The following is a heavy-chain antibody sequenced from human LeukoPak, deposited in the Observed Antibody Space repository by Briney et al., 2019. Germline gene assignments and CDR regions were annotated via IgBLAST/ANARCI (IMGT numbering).Heavy chain of an antibody. CDR3: ARDKSQVDIVATN. D-gene: IGHD5-12*01. V-gene: IGHV3-21*01. Sequence: GGSLRLSCAASGFTFSSYSMNWVRQAPGKGLEWVSSISSSSSYIYYADSVKGRFTISRDNAKNSLYLQMNSLRAEDTAVYYCARDKSQVDIVATNWGQGTLVTVSS. CDR1: GFTFSSYS. J-gene: IGHJ4*02. CDR2: ISSSSSYI.